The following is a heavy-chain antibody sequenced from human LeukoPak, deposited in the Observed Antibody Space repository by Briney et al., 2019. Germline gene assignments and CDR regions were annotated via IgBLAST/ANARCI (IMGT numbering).Heavy chain of an antibody. CDR2: ISAYNGNT. D-gene: IGHD2-2*01. CDR1: GYTFTSYG. Sequence: GASVKVSCKASGYTFTSYGISWVRQAPGQGLEWMGWISAYNGNTNYAQKLQGRVTMTTDTSTSTAYMELRSLRSDDTAVYYCATYCSSTSCYSPYYYYGMDVWDQGTTVTVSS. V-gene: IGHV1-18*01. J-gene: IGHJ6*02. CDR3: ATYCSSTSCYSPYYYYGMDV.